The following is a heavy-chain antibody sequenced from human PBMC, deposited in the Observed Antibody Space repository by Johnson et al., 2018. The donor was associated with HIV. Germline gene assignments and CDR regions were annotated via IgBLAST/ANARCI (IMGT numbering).Heavy chain of an antibody. V-gene: IGHV3-20*04. D-gene: IGHD6-19*01. CDR2: INWNGDSP. CDR1: GFTFSSYG. CDR3: VRRGGSGWSAFDI. Sequence: EMQLVESGGGLVKPGGSLRLSCAASGFTFSSYGMHWVRQAPGRGLEWVCGINWNGDSPGYADSVKGRFTISRDNAKNSLYLQMNSLRAEDTALYYCVRRGGSGWSAFDIWGQGTIVTVSS. J-gene: IGHJ3*02.